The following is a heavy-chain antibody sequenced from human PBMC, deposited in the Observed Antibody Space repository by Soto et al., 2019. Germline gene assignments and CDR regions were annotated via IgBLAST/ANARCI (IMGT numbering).Heavy chain of an antibody. D-gene: IGHD2-2*01. CDR2: ISAYNGNT. CDR3: AASSYYYYYDMDV. CDR1: GYTFTSYG. Sequence: ASVKVSCKASGYTFTSYGISCVRQAPEQGLEWMGWISAYNGNTNYAQKLQGRVTMTTDTSTSTAYMELRSLRSDDTAVYYCAASSYYYYYDMDVWGKGTTVTVSS. J-gene: IGHJ6*03. V-gene: IGHV1-18*01.